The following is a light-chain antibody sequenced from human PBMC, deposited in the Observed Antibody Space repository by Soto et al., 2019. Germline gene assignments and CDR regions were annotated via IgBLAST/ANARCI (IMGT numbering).Light chain of an antibody. J-gene: IGKJ2*01. Sequence: EIVLTQSPGTLSLSPGERATLSCRASQSVSSSYLAWYQQKPGQAPRLLIYGASSRATGIPDRFSGSGSGTDFTLTISRLEPEDFAVYYCQQFYSSRRYTFGQGTKLEIK. CDR1: QSVSSSY. CDR2: GAS. V-gene: IGKV3-20*01. CDR3: QQFYSSRRYT.